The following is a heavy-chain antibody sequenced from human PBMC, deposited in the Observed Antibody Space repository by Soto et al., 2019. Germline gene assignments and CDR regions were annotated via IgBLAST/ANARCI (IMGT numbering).Heavy chain of an antibody. CDR2: ISSTTNYI. CDR3: ARESEDLTSNFDY. V-gene: IGHV3-21*06. J-gene: IGHJ4*02. CDR1: GFTFTRYS. Sequence: GGSLRLSCAASGFTFTRYSMNWVRQAPGKGLEWVSSISSTTNYIYYGDSMKGRFTISRDNAKNSLYLEMNSLRAEDTAVYYFARESEDLTSNFDYWGQGTLVTVSS.